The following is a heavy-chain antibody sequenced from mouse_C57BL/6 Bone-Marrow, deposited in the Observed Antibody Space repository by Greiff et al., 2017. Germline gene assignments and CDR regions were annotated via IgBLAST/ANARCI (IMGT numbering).Heavy chain of an antibody. Sequence: EVMLVESGGDLVKPGGSLKLSCAASGFTFSSYGMSWVRQTPDKRLEWVATIISGGSYTYYPDSEKGRFTISRDNAKNTLYLQMSSLKSEDTAMYYCARQAYDEYFDYWGQGTTLTVPS. CDR1: GFTFSSYG. V-gene: IGHV5-6*01. CDR3: ARQAYDEYFDY. D-gene: IGHD2-3*01. CDR2: IISGGSYT. J-gene: IGHJ2*01.